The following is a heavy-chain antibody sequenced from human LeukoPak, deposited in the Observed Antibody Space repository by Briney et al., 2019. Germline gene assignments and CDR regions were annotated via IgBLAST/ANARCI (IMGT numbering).Heavy chain of an antibody. CDR3: ARAYYDFWSGYQAWFDP. CDR2: INHSGST. V-gene: IGHV4-34*01. D-gene: IGHD3-3*01. Sequence: SETLSLTCAVYGGSFSGYYWSWIRQPPGKGLEWIGEINHSGSTNYNPSLKSRVTISVDRSKNQFSLKLSSVTAADTAVYYCARAYYDFWSGYQAWFDPWGQGTLVTVSS. J-gene: IGHJ5*02. CDR1: GGSFSGYY.